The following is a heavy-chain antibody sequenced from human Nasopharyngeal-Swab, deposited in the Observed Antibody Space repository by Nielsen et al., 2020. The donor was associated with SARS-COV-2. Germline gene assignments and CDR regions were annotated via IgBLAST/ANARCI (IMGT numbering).Heavy chain of an antibody. J-gene: IGHJ5*02. CDR1: GFTFDDYA. CDR2: IWYDGSNK. Sequence: GESLKISCAASGFTFDDYAMHWVRQAPGKGLEWVAVIWYDGSNKYYADSVKGRFTISRDNSKNTLYLQMNSLRAEDTAVYYCASPGLPSRIDPWGQGTLVTVSS. V-gene: IGHV3-33*08. CDR3: ASPGLPSRIDP. D-gene: IGHD2-15*01.